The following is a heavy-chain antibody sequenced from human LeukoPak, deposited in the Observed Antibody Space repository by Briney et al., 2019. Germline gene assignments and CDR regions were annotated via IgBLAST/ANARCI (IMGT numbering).Heavy chain of an antibody. J-gene: IGHJ4*02. D-gene: IGHD6-19*01. Sequence: PGGSLRLSCAASGFTFDDYGMSWVRQAPGEGLEWVSYISSSGSTIYYADSVKGRFTISRDNAKNSLYLQMNSLRAEDTAIYYCARDHQEAGNYFDYWGQGTLVTVSS. CDR3: ARDHQEAGNYFDY. V-gene: IGHV3-48*03. CDR1: GFTFDDYG. CDR2: ISSSGSTI.